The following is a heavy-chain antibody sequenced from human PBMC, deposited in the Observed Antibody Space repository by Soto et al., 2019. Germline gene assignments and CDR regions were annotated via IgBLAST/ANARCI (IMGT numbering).Heavy chain of an antibody. Sequence: SVKVSCKASGGTFSSYAISWVRQAPGQGLEWMGGIIPIFGTANYAQKFQGRVTITADESTSTAYMELSSLRSEDTAVYYCAREVGATLNRFDPWGQGNLVTVSS. CDR3: AREVGATLNRFDP. D-gene: IGHD1-26*01. CDR2: IIPIFGTA. J-gene: IGHJ5*02. V-gene: IGHV1-69*13. CDR1: GGTFSSYA.